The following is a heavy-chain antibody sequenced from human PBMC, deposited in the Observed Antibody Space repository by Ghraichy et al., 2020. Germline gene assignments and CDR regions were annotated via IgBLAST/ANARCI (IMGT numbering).Heavy chain of an antibody. CDR1: GGSVTSYY. Sequence: ESLNISCTVSGGSVTSYYWSWIRQPPGKGLEWIGYIYYSGTTNYNPSLKSRVTMSVDTSENHFSLKLSSVTAADTAVYYWARHVPYCTRSSCYVLPDFDYWGQGTLVTVSS. CDR3: ARHVPYCTRSSCYVLPDFDY. D-gene: IGHD2-2*01. V-gene: IGHV4-59*08. CDR2: IYYSGTT. J-gene: IGHJ4*02.